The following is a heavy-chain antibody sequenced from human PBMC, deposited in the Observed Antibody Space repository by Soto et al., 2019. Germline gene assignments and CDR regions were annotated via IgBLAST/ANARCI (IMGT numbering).Heavy chain of an antibody. V-gene: IGHV4-4*02. CDR2: IHHSGST. D-gene: IGHD6-25*01. Sequence: SETLSLTCAVSGDSISSGNWWSWVRQPPGKGLEWIGEIHHSGSTKYNPSLQSRVILSVDRFKNQFFLELKSVTAADTAVYYCARGETQQQRDYWGQGTLVTVS. CDR3: ARGETQQQRDY. J-gene: IGHJ4*02. CDR1: GDSISSGNW.